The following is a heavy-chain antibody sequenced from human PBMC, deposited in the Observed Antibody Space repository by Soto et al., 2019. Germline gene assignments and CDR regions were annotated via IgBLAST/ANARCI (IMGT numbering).Heavy chain of an antibody. J-gene: IGHJ4*02. Sequence: GGSLKISCRGSGYSFTSYLIGWVRQMPGKGLEWMGIIYPGEYDTRYSPSLQGQVTISDDQSISSAYLQWSSLKASDTAMYYCARPRGYSGYDLFDYWGQGTLVTVSS. CDR1: GYSFTSYL. CDR2: IYPGEYDT. D-gene: IGHD5-12*01. CDR3: ARPRGYSGYDLFDY. V-gene: IGHV5-51*01.